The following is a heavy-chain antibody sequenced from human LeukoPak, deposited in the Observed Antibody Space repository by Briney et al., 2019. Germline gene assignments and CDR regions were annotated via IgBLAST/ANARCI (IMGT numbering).Heavy chain of an antibody. Sequence: ASVKVSCKASGYTFTSYYMHWVRQAPGQGLEWVGIISPSGGSTSYAQQFQGRVTMTRDMSTSTVYMDLSSLRSEDTAVYYCARRYGDYQNYFDSWGQGTLVTVSS. CDR3: ARRYGDYQNYFDS. J-gene: IGHJ4*02. CDR2: ISPSGGST. CDR1: GYTFTSYY. D-gene: IGHD4-17*01. V-gene: IGHV1-46*01.